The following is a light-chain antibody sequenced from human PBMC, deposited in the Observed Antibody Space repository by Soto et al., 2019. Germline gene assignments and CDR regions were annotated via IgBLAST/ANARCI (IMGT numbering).Light chain of an antibody. V-gene: IGKV3-15*01. CDR2: DTS. CDR1: QSVSIH. Sequence: EIVLTQSPGTLSLSPGERATLSCRASQSVSIHLAWYQQKPGQAPRLLIYDTSTRATGIPARFCGSGSGTDFTLTITSLQTEDFAIYYCQQYNNWLTWTFGQGTKVDIK. J-gene: IGKJ1*01. CDR3: QQYNNWLTWT.